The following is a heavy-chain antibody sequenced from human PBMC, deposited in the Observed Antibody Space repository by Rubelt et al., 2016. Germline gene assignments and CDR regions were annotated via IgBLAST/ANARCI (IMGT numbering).Heavy chain of an antibody. CDR1: GGSITSGGYY. CDR3: ARVSTTISRGWFDP. Sequence: QVQLQESGPGLVKPSQTLSLTCTVYGGSITSGGYYWTWIRQLPGKGLEWIGYLYSSGSHSSNPTLKSRVTMTVDTSKNNFSRMLTSGTAADAAVNYCARVSTTISRGWFDPWGQGTLVTVSS. J-gene: IGHJ5*02. CDR2: LYSSGSH. D-gene: IGHD3-3*01. V-gene: IGHV4-31*03.